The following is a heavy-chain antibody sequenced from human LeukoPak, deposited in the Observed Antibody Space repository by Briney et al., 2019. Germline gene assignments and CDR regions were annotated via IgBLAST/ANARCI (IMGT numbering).Heavy chain of an antibody. Sequence: GRSLRLSCAASEFTFSSYAMHWVRQAPGKGPEWVAVILYDGSNKYYADSVKGRFTISRDNSKNTLHLQMNSLRAEDTAVYYCAKDFFDYWGQGTLVTVSS. CDR2: ILYDGSNK. V-gene: IGHV3-30*18. J-gene: IGHJ4*02. CDR3: AKDFFDY. CDR1: EFTFSSYA.